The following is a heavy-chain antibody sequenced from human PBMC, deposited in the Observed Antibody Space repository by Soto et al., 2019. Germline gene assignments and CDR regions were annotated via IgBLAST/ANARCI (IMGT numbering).Heavy chain of an antibody. Sequence: GGSLRLSCAASGFTFSSYSMNWVRQAPGKGLEWVSSISSSSSYIYYADSVKGRFTISRDNAKNSLYLQMNSLRAEDTAVYYCARDPGGPYCSGGSCYPPYDYWGQGTLVTVSS. J-gene: IGHJ4*02. D-gene: IGHD2-15*01. CDR1: GFTFSSYS. CDR2: ISSSSSYI. V-gene: IGHV3-21*01. CDR3: ARDPGGPYCSGGSCYPPYDY.